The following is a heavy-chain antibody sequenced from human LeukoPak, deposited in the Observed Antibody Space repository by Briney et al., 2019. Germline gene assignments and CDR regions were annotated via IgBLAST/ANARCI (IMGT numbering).Heavy chain of an antibody. D-gene: IGHD3-22*01. J-gene: IGHJ4*02. V-gene: IGHV3-7*01. CDR3: ARLRITMIVVVKAVYFDY. CDR1: GFTFNDYY. Sequence: PGGSLTLSCAASGFTFNDYYMSWIRQAPGKGLEWVANIKQDGSEKYYVDSVKGRFTISRDNAKNSLYLQMNSLRAEDTAVYYCARLRITMIVVVKAVYFDYWGQGTLVTVSS. CDR2: IKQDGSEK.